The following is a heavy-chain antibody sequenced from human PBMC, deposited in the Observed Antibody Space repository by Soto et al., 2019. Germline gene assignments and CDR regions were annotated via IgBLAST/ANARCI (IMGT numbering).Heavy chain of an antibody. V-gene: IGHV3-30*18. CDR1: GFTFSSYG. CDR2: ISYDGSNK. D-gene: IGHD3-10*01. J-gene: IGHJ3*02. Sequence: QVQLVESGGGVVQPGRSLRLSCAASGFTFSSYGMHWVRKDPGKGLEWVAVISYDGSNKYYADSVKGRFNISRDNSKNTLYLQMNSLRVGDTAVYYCAKGHFRFGEIGAFDIWGQGTMVTVSS. CDR3: AKGHFRFGEIGAFDI.